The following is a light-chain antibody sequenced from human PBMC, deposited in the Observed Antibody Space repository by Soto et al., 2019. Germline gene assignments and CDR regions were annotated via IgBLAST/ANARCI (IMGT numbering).Light chain of an antibody. CDR1: SSDVGGYSY. CDR2: DVS. CDR3: CSYAGSYTYV. Sequence: QSVLTQPASVSGSPGQSITISCTGASSDVGGYSYVSWYQQLPGKAPKLMIYDVSDRPSGVSNRFSGSKSGNTASLTISGLQAEDEADYYCCSYAGSYTYVFGTGTKVTV. J-gene: IGLJ1*01. V-gene: IGLV2-14*01.